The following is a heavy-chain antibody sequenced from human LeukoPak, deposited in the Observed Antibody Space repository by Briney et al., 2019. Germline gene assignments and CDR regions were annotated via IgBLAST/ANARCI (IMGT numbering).Heavy chain of an antibody. CDR2: IYPGDYET. CDR1: GYSFSNYW. D-gene: IGHD3-16*02. V-gene: IGHV5-51*01. Sequence: GESLKISCEGSGYSFSNYWIGWVRQMPGKGLEWMGIIYPGDYETRYSPSFQGHVTISADKSISTAYLQWSSLKASDTAMYYCARHVVIAEADDYWGQGTLVTVSS. J-gene: IGHJ4*02. CDR3: ARHVVIAEADDY.